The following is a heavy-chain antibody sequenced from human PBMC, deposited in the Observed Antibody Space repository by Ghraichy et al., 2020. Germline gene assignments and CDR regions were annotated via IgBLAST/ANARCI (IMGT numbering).Heavy chain of an antibody. Sequence: GGSLRLSCAASGFTFSSYAMSWVRQAPGKGLEWVSAISGSGGSTYYADSVKGRFTISRDNSKNTLYLQMNSLRAEDTAVYYCAIYSSSWPSEYFQHWGQGTLVTVSS. CDR3: AIYSSSWPSEYFQH. J-gene: IGHJ1*01. CDR1: GFTFSSYA. V-gene: IGHV3-23*01. D-gene: IGHD6-13*01. CDR2: ISGSGGST.